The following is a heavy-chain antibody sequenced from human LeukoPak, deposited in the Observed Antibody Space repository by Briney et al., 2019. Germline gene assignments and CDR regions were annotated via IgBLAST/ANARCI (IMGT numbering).Heavy chain of an antibody. J-gene: IGHJ4*02. D-gene: IGHD6-19*01. CDR1: GGSINSGSYY. Sequence: EPSETLSLTCTVSGGSINSGSYYWSWIRQPAGKGLEWIGRISTSGSTNYNPSLKSRVTMSVDTSKNQFSLKLSSVTAADTAVYYCARDSGGSGWYYFDYWGQGTLVTVSS. V-gene: IGHV4-61*02. CDR2: ISTSGST. CDR3: ARDSGGSGWYYFDY.